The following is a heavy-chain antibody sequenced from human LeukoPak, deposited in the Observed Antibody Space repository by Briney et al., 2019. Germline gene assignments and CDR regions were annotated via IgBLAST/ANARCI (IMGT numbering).Heavy chain of an antibody. D-gene: IGHD6-19*01. V-gene: IGHV1-69*13. Sequence: ASVKVSCKASGGTFSSYAISWVRQAPGQGLEWMGGIIPIFGTANYAQKFQGRVTITADESTSTAYMELSSLRSEDTALYYCARAQETYSSGWYGYAFDIWGQGTVVTVSS. CDR1: GGTFSSYA. J-gene: IGHJ3*02. CDR3: ARAQETYSSGWYGYAFDI. CDR2: IIPIFGTA.